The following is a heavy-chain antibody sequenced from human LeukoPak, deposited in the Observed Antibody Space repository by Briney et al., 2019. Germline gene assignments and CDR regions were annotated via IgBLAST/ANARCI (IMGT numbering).Heavy chain of an antibody. Sequence: GGSLRLSCAASGFSFSVSWMSWVRQAPGKGLEWVANIKYDGIEKYYVDSVKGRFAISRDNARNSLYLQMNSLTAEDTAVYYCARGGTTFEHWGQGTLVTVSS. CDR3: ARGGTTFEH. D-gene: IGHD1-1*01. CDR2: IKYDGIEK. J-gene: IGHJ4*02. V-gene: IGHV3-7*01. CDR1: GFSFSVSW.